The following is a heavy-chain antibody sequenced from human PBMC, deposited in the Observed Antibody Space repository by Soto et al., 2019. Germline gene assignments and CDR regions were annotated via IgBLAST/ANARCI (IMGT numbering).Heavy chain of an antibody. CDR2: IDDSGRT. V-gene: IGHV4-34*01. J-gene: IGHJ3*02. CDR3: ARWDYNFRDAFDI. D-gene: IGHD3-3*01. Sequence: SETLSLTCTVNGGSFSYYSWSWIRQAPGKGLEWIGEIDDSGRTKYNPSLKSRVNISGDTSKSQFSLKLSSVTAADTAMYYCARWDYNFRDAFDIWGQGTMVTVSS. CDR1: GGSFSYYS.